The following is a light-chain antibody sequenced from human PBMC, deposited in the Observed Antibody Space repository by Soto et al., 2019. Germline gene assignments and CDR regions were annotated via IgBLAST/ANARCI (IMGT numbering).Light chain of an antibody. Sequence: QSVLTQPRSVSGSPGQSVTISCTGTSSDVGGYNYVSWYQQHPGKAPKVMIYDVSKRPSGVPDRFSGSKSGNTASLTISGLQAEDEGDYYRCSYAGSHSHYVFGTGTKVTVL. CDR1: SSDVGGYNY. V-gene: IGLV2-11*01. CDR2: DVS. CDR3: CSYAGSHSHYV. J-gene: IGLJ1*01.